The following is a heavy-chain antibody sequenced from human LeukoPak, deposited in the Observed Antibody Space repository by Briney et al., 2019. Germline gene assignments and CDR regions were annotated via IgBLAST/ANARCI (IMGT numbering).Heavy chain of an antibody. J-gene: IGHJ4*02. V-gene: IGHV4-38-2*02. CDR3: ARVVATIVDY. CDR1: GYFISSGYY. CDR2: IYHSGST. D-gene: IGHD5-12*01. Sequence: PSETLSLTCTVSGYFISSGYYWGWIRQPPGKGLEWIGSIYHSGSTHYNPSLKSRVTISVDTSKNQFSLNLSSVTAADTAVYYCARVVATIVDYWGQGTLVTVSS.